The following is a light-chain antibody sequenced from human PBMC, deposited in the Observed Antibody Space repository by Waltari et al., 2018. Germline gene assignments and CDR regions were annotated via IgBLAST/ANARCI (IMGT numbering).Light chain of an antibody. CDR3: QVWDSSSDLWV. Sequence: SYVLTQPPSVSVAPGQTARLTCGGNNIGSESAHWYQQKPGQAPVLVVYDDSDRPSGIPERFSGSNSGNTATLTISRVEAGDEADYYCQVWDSSSDLWVFGGGTKLTVL. V-gene: IGLV3-21*02. CDR2: DDS. CDR1: NIGSES. J-gene: IGLJ3*02.